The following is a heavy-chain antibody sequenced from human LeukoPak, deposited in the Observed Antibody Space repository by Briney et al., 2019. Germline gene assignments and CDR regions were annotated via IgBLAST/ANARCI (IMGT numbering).Heavy chain of an antibody. Sequence: GRSLRLSCAASGFTFDDYAMHWVRQAPGKGLEWVSGISWNSGSIGYADSVKGRFTISRDNAKNSLYLQMNSLRAEDTAVYYCARDLGGSPVYWGQGTLVTVSS. J-gene: IGHJ4*02. CDR1: GFTFDDYA. CDR3: ARDLGGSPVY. D-gene: IGHD1-26*01. V-gene: IGHV3-9*01. CDR2: ISWNSGSI.